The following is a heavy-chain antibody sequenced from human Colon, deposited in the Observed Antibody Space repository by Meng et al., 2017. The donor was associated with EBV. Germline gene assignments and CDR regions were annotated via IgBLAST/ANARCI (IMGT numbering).Heavy chain of an antibody. D-gene: IGHD2-8*02. Sequence: GQLQQGGEGLLKPSETLSLTCAVNGGSLSGAYWNWIRQPPGKGLEWIGEIIHGGSPSYNPSLKSRVTISIDTSKNQLSLMLSSVTAADTAVYYCARRPTGIDYWGQGTLVTVFS. CDR3: ARRPTGIDY. CDR2: IIHGGSP. CDR1: GGSLSGAY. V-gene: IGHV4-34*12. J-gene: IGHJ4*02.